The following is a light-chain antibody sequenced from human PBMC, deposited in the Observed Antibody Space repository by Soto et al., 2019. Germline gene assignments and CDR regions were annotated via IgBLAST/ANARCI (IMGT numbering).Light chain of an antibody. CDR3: QQYNSYSPA. Sequence: DIQMTQSPSTLSASVGDRVTITCRASQSINSWLAWYQQKPGKAPKLLIYDASSLESGVPSKFSGSGSGTEFTLTISSLQPDDFATYYCQQYNSYSPAFGQGTRWIS. J-gene: IGKJ1*01. CDR2: DAS. CDR1: QSINSW. V-gene: IGKV1-5*01.